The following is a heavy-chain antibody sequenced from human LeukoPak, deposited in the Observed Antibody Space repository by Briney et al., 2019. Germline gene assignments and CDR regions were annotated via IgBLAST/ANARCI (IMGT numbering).Heavy chain of an antibody. CDR3: AKDSRPWGCSSTSCPAGLDY. CDR1: GFTFSSYG. Sequence: GGSLRLSCAASGFTFSSYGMHWVRQAPGKGLEWVAFIRYDGSNKYYADSVKGRFTISRDNSKNTLYLQMNSLRAEDTAVYYCAKDSRPWGCSSTSCPAGLDYWGQGTLVTVSS. V-gene: IGHV3-30*02. D-gene: IGHD2-2*01. J-gene: IGHJ4*02. CDR2: IRYDGSNK.